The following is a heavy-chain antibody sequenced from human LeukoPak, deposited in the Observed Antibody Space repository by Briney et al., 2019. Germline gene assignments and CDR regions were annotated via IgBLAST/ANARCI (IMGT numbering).Heavy chain of an antibody. J-gene: IGHJ4*02. Sequence: PGGSLRLSCAASGFTFSNYWMTWVRQAPGKGLEWVANIKEDGSEIFYVDSVKGRFTISRDNARNSLYLQMNSLRAEDTAVYYCTRTPDGVDCWGQGTLVTVSS. D-gene: IGHD3-10*01. CDR2: IKEDGSEI. CDR3: TRTPDGVDC. CDR1: GFTFSNYW. V-gene: IGHV3-7*01.